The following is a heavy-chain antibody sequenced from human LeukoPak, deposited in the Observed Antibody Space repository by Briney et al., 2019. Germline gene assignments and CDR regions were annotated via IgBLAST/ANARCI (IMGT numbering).Heavy chain of an antibody. Sequence: PGRSLRLSCAASGFTFSSYAMHWVRQAPGKGLEWVAVISYDGSNKYYADSVKGRFTISRDNSKNTLYLQMNSLRAEDTAVYYCARASVTTPFDYWGQGTLVTVSS. J-gene: IGHJ4*02. V-gene: IGHV3-30*04. CDR2: ISYDGSNK. CDR3: ARASVTTPFDY. D-gene: IGHD4-17*01. CDR1: GFTFSSYA.